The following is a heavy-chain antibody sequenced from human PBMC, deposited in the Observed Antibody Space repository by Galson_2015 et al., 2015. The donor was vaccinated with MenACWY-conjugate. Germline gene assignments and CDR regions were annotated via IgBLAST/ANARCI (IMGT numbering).Heavy chain of an antibody. J-gene: IGHJ6*02. CDR3: ARGHYGMDV. CDR1: GFTFRNYW. V-gene: IGHV3-7*03. Sequence: SLRLSCAVSGFTFRNYWMTWVRQAPGKGLEWVASIKKDGSEKYYVDSVKGRFTISRDNTKNSMYLEMNSLRAEDMAVYYCARGHYGMDVWGQGTTVTASS. CDR2: IKKDGSEK.